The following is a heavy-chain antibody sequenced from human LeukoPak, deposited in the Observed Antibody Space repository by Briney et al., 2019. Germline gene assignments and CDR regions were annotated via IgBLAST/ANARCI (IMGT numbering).Heavy chain of an antibody. J-gene: IGHJ6*03. Sequence: GGSLRLSCAASGFTFSSYSMNWVRQAPGKGLEWVSYISSSSSTIYYADSVKGRFTISRDNAKNSLYLQMNSLRDEDTAVYYCAREATYYGDYEFWSTIYYYYMDVWGKGTTVTASS. CDR1: GFTFSSYS. CDR2: ISSSSSTI. CDR3: AREATYYGDYEFWSTIYYYYMDV. D-gene: IGHD4-17*01. V-gene: IGHV3-48*02.